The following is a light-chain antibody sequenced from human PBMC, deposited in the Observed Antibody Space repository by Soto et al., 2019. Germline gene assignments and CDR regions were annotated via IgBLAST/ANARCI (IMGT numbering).Light chain of an antibody. CDR1: QGISNR. J-gene: IGKJ4*01. V-gene: IGKV1-12*01. CDR2: AAS. CDR3: QQTNTFLPLT. Sequence: DIQMTQSPSSVSASVGDRVTITCRASQGISNRLAWYQQQPGKAPKLLIYAASSLQSGVPSRFSGGGSGTHFTLIISSLQPEDFATYYCQQTNTFLPLTFGGGTKVEIK.